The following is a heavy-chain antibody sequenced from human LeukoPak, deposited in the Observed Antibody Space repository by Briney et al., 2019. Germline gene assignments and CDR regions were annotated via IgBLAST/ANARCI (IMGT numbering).Heavy chain of an antibody. V-gene: IGHV4-61*02. CDR1: GGSISSGSYY. Sequence: PSQTLSLTCTVSGGSISSGSYYWSWIRQPAGKGLEWIGRIYTSGSTNYNPSLKSRVTISVDTSKNQFSLKLSSVTAADTAVYYCARATMGNYYYHYYMDVWGKGTTVTVSS. D-gene: IGHD3-10*01. CDR2: IYTSGST. J-gene: IGHJ6*03. CDR3: ARATMGNYYYHYYMDV.